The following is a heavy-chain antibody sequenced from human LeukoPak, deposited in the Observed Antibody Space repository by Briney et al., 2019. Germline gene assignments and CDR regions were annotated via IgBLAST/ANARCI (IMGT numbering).Heavy chain of an antibody. CDR1: GFTFRSHV. CDR3: AAEKRRGYCCVDY. J-gene: IGHJ4*02. D-gene: IGHD1-26*01. V-gene: IGHV3-30*03. Sequence: GGSLRLSCLAYGFTFRSHVLHWLRQAPGKGLEWVAVIFDDGNNDDYAESVKGRFTISRDNSKNTLDLQMNSVRSDDTALVYCAAEKRRGYCCVDYWGQGTLVTVSS. CDR2: IFDDGNND.